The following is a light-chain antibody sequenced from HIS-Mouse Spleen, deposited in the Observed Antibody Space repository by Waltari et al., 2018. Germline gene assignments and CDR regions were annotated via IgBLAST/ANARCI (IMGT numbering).Light chain of an antibody. CDR1: QSISSW. V-gene: IGKV1-5*03. CDR2: KAS. Sequence: DIQMTQSPSTLSASVGDRVTITCRASQSISSWLAWYQQKPGKAPKLLIYKASSVESWVPSRFSGSGAGTEFTLTISSLQPDDFATYYCQQYNSYLTFGPGTKVDIK. J-gene: IGKJ3*01. CDR3: QQYNSYLT.